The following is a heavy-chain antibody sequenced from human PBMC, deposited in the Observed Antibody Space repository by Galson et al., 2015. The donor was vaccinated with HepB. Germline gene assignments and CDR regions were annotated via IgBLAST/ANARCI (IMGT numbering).Heavy chain of an antibody. V-gene: IGHV3-30-3*01. CDR1: GFTFSSYA. Sequence: SLRLSCAASGFTFSSYAMHWVRQAPGKGLEWVAVISYDGSNKYYADSVKGRFTISRDNSKNTLYLQMNSLRAEDTAVYYCARDPTPCSSTSCPTPGEYFQHWSQGTLVTVSS. D-gene: IGHD2-2*01. J-gene: IGHJ1*01. CDR2: ISYDGSNK. CDR3: ARDPTPCSSTSCPTPGEYFQH.